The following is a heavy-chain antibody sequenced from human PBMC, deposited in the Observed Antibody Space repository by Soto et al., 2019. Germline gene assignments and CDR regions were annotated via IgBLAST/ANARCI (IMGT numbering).Heavy chain of an antibody. V-gene: IGHV3-23*01. CDR3: AKDVYYYDTSGYYDYYFYYGMDV. J-gene: IGHJ6*02. D-gene: IGHD3-22*01. Sequence: AGGSLRLSCAASGFTFSSYAMSWVRQAPGKGLEWVSAISGSGGSTYYADSVKGRFTISRDNSKNTLYLQMNSLRAEDTAVFYCAKDVYYYDTSGYYDYYFYYGMDVWGQGTTVTVSS. CDR2: ISGSGGST. CDR1: GFTFSSYA.